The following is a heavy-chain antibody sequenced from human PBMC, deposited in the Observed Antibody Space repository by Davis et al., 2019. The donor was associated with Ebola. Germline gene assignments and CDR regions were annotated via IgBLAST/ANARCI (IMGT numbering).Heavy chain of an antibody. V-gene: IGHV3-74*01. CDR1: GFSFSRNW. Sequence: PGGSLRLSCAASGFSFSRNWMQWVRQAPGTGLVWVSRSNSDESITSYADSVKGRFTISRDNAKSTLYLQMNSLRAEDTAVYYCARTNVQLEPYDVFDIWGQGTMVTVPS. CDR2: SNSDESIT. J-gene: IGHJ3*02. D-gene: IGHD1-1*01. CDR3: ARTNVQLEPYDVFDI.